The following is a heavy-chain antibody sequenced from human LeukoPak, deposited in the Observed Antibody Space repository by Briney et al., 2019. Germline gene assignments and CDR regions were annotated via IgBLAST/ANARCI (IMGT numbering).Heavy chain of an antibody. V-gene: IGHV3-74*01. CDR2: INIDGSSG. CDR3: TREVSGSLYFDY. CDR1: GFTFSSYW. J-gene: IGHJ4*02. D-gene: IGHD1-26*01. Sequence: GGSLRLSCAASGFTFSSYWMHWVRQAPGKGLVWVSRINIDGSSGSYADSVEGRFTISRDNAKNTLYLQMNSLRAEDTAVYYCTREVSGSLYFDYWGQGTLVTVSS.